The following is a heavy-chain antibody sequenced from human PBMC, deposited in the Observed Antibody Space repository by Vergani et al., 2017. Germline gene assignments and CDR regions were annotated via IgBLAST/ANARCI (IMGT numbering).Heavy chain of an antibody. J-gene: IGHJ4*02. D-gene: IGHD6-13*01. Sequence: EVQLLESGGGLVQPGGSLRLSCAASGFTFSSCAMSWVRQAPGKGLEWVSAISGSGGSTYYADSVKGRFTISRDNSKNTLYLQMNSLRAEDTAVYYCAKDPPAAAGTNRYFDYWGQGTLVTVSS. CDR1: GFTFSSCA. CDR3: AKDPPAAAGTNRYFDY. CDR2: ISGSGGST. V-gene: IGHV3-23*01.